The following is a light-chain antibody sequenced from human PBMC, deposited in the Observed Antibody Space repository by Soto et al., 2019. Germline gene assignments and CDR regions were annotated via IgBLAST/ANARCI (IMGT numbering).Light chain of an antibody. CDR1: ESVVSNY. J-gene: IGKJ4*01. Sequence: DIVLTQSPGTLSLSPGERATLSCRATESVVSNYLAWFQQKPGQAPRLLIYGASSRATGIPDRFSGSGSGTDFTLTISRLEPEDFAVYHCQQYGRSPLTFGGGTKVDIK. CDR3: QQYGRSPLT. V-gene: IGKV3-20*01. CDR2: GAS.